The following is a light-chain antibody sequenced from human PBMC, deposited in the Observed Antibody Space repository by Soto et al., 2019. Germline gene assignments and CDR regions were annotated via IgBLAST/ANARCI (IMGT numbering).Light chain of an antibody. CDR1: QSVAGN. V-gene: IGKV3-15*01. CDR2: GAS. J-gene: IGKJ4*01. CDR3: EEDNKWPLT. Sequence: EIVMTQSPATLSVSPGERATLSCRASQSVAGNLAWYQQNPGQAPRLLIYGASTRATGIPTRFSGGGSGTDFTPTNSSLQSEDFVMYYCEEDNKWPLTFGGGTKVYIK.